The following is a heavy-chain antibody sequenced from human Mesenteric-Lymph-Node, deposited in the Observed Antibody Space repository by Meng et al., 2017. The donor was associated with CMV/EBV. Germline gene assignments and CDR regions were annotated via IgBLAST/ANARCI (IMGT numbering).Heavy chain of an antibody. CDR2: INHSGST. CDR1: GGSFSGYY. J-gene: IGHJ4*02. D-gene: IGHD3-9*01. CDR3: ARGSSYDILTGYFDY. Sequence: QVQLHQWGAGLLQPSEALSVTCAVYGGSFSGYYWNWIRQSSEKGLDWIGEINHSGSTTYNPSFTSRIIISVDTSTNQISLNMSSVTAADTAVYYCARGSSYDILTGYFDYWGQGALVTVSS. V-gene: IGHV4-34*01.